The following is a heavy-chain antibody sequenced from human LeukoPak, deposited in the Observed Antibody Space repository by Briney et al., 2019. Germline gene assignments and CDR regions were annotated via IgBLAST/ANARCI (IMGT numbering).Heavy chain of an antibody. V-gene: IGHV3-66*02. J-gene: IGHJ6*03. CDR3: ARERRYGGNPEYMDV. D-gene: IGHD4-23*01. CDR2: IYSGGST. Sequence: GGSLRLSCAASGFTVSNSYMSWVRQAPGKGLEWVSIIYSGGSTYYADSVKGRFTISRDNSKNALYLQMNSLRVEDTAVYYCARERRYGGNPEYMDVWGKGTTVTVSS. CDR1: GFTVSNSY.